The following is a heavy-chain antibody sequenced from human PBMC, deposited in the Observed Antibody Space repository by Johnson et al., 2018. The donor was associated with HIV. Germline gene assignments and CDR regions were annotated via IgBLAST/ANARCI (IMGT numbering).Heavy chain of an antibody. CDR3: ARVGLTGAQTGDAFDV. Sequence: VQLVESGGGVVQPGRSLRLSCAASGFTFSSYGMHWVRQAPGKGLEWVAVISYDGSNKYYADSVKGRFTISRDNSKNTLYLQMNSLRAEDTAVYYCARVGLTGAQTGDAFDVWGQGTMVTVAS. J-gene: IGHJ3*01. CDR2: ISYDGSNK. CDR1: GFTFSSYG. D-gene: IGHD7-27*01. V-gene: IGHV3-30*03.